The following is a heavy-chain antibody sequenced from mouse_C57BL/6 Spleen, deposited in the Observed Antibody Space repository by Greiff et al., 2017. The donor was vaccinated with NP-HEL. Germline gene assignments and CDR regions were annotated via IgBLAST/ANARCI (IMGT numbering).Heavy chain of an antibody. Sequence: VQLVESGPGLVQPSQSLSITCTVSGFSLTSYGVHWVRQPPGKGLEWLGVIWSGGSTDYNAAFISRLSISKDNSKSQVFFKMNSLQADDTAIYYCAKNYDYGSLYYFDYWGQGTTLTVSS. CDR1: GFSLTSYG. J-gene: IGHJ2*01. CDR3: AKNYDYGSLYYFDY. CDR2: IWSGGST. V-gene: IGHV2-4*01. D-gene: IGHD1-1*01.